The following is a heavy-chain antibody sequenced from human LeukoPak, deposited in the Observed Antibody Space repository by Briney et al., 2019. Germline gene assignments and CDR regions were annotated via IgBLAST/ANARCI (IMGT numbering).Heavy chain of an antibody. CDR1: GFSLTTTGMC. CDR3: ARTYYGAGNPYSKLPDFDH. D-gene: IGHD3-10*01. J-gene: IGHJ4*02. Sequence: SGPALVKPTQTLTLTCTFSGFSLTTTGMCVSCIRQPPGKALEWLALIDWGDDIYYSPSLKTRLTISQDPYKNQVVFTMTNMAPLDTATYYCARTYYGAGNPYSKLPDFDHWGQGALVTVSS. V-gene: IGHV2-70*01. CDR2: IDWGDDI.